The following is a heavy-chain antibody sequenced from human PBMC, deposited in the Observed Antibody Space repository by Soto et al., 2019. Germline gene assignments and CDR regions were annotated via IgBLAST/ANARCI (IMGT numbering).Heavy chain of an antibody. J-gene: IGHJ4*02. Sequence: GGSLRLSCAASGFTFNNYAMNWVRQAPGMGLEWVATISNTGGGTYYADSVKGRFTISRDNSKNTLYLQMSSLRVEDTAVYYCAKDRLAGTFDSWGQGTQVTFSS. CDR1: GFTFNNYA. D-gene: IGHD1-1*01. CDR2: ISNTGGGT. V-gene: IGHV3-23*01. CDR3: AKDRLAGTFDS.